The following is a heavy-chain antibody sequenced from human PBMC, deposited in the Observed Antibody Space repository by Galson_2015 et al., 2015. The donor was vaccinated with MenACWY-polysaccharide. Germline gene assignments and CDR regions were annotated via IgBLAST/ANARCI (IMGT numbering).Heavy chain of an antibody. CDR3: AKDRTAAASDGDY. CDR2: IRYDGRDK. D-gene: IGHD6-13*01. V-gene: IGHV3-30*02. Sequence: SLRFSCAASGFTFSSYGMHWVRRAPGEGLKWVAFIRYDGRDKYYAGSVKGRFTLSRDNSKNTLYLQMDSLRAEDTAVYYCAKDRTAAASDGDYWGQGTLVTVSS. J-gene: IGHJ4*02. CDR1: GFTFSSYG.